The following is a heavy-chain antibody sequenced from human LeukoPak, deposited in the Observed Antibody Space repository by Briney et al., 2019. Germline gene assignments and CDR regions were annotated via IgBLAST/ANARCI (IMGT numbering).Heavy chain of an antibody. J-gene: IGHJ4*02. CDR2: IIPIFGTA. D-gene: IGHD3-22*01. CDR3: ARGHYYDSSGYFWIFDY. Sequence: WASVKVSCKASGGTFSSYAISWVRQAPGQGLEWMGGIIPIFGTANYAQKFQGRVTITADESTSTAYMELSSLRSEDTAVYYCARGHYYDSSGYFWIFDYWGQGTLVTVSS. V-gene: IGHV1-69*13. CDR1: GGTFSSYA.